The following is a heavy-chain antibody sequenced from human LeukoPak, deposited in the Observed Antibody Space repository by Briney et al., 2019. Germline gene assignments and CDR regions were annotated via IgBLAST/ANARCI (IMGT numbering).Heavy chain of an antibody. V-gene: IGHV4-34*01. CDR3: ARGGLAKVYYYYYYMDV. CDR2: INHSGST. J-gene: IGHJ6*03. Sequence: SETLSLTCAVYGGSFSGYYWSWIRQPPGKGLEWIGEINHSGSTNYNPSLKSVETISVGTSKNQFSLKLSSVTAADTAVYYCARGGLAKVYYYYYYMDVWGKGTTVTISS. CDR1: GGSFSGYY.